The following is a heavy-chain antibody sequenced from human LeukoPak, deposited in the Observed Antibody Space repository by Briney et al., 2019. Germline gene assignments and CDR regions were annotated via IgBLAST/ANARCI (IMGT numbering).Heavy chain of an antibody. CDR2: LYPGGTT. V-gene: IGHV3-53*01. Sequence: GGSLRLSCAASGFTFSSYVMRWVRQAPGRGLEWVSVLYPGGTTFYADSVEGRFTISRDNSKNTLYFQMNSLRAEDTAVYYCARGTAQLGAAGLFGYWGQGTLVTVSA. CDR1: GFTFSSYV. D-gene: IGHD6-13*01. J-gene: IGHJ4*02. CDR3: ARGTAQLGAAGLFGY.